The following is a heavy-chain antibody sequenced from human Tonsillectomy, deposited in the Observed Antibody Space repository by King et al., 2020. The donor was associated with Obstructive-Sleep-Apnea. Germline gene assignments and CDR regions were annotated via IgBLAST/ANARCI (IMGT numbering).Heavy chain of an antibody. Sequence: VKLVESGGGLVKPGGSLRLSCAASGFTFSSYSMNWVRQAPGKGLEWVSSISSSSSYIYYADSVKGRFTISRDNAKNSLYLQMNSLRAEDTAVYYCARDKDSSGWYYYYYGMDVWGQGTTVTVSS. D-gene: IGHD6-19*01. CDR3: ARDKDSSGWYYYYYGMDV. J-gene: IGHJ6*02. CDR2: ISSSSSYI. V-gene: IGHV3-21*01. CDR1: GFTFSSYS.